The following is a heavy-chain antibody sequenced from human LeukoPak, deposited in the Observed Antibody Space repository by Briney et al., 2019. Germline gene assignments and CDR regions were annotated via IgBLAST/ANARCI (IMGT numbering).Heavy chain of an antibody. CDR1: GFTFSSYA. D-gene: IGHD3-10*02. Sequence: GGSLRLSCAASGFTFSSYAMSWVRQAPGKGLELVSAISGSGGSTYYADSVKGRFTISRDNAKNSLYLQMNSLRAEDTAVYYCAELGITMIGGVWGKGTTVTISS. CDR2: ISGSGGST. J-gene: IGHJ6*04. CDR3: AELGITMIGGV. V-gene: IGHV3-23*01.